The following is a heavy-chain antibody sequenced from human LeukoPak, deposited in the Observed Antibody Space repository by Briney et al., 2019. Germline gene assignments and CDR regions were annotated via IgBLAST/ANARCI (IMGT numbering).Heavy chain of an antibody. V-gene: IGHV3-21*01. CDR1: GFTLGTYA. Sequence: GGSLRLSCAASGFTLGTYAMNWVRQAPGKGLEWVSSISSSSSYIYYADSVKGRFTISRDNAKNSLYLQMDSLRAEDTAVYYCARDRKDIVVVVAATPDAFDIWGQGTMVTVSS. CDR3: ARDRKDIVVVVAATPDAFDI. J-gene: IGHJ3*02. D-gene: IGHD2-15*01. CDR2: ISSSSSYI.